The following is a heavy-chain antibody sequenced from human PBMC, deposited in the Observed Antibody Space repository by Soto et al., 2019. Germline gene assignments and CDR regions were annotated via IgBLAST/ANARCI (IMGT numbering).Heavy chain of an antibody. D-gene: IGHD7-27*01. CDR1: GFTVSSNY. V-gene: IGHV3-53*04. Sequence: GGSLRLSCAASGFTVSSNYMSWVRQAPGKGLEWVSVIYSGGSTYYADSVKGRFTISRHNSKNTLYLQMNSLRAEDTAVYYCARLETGDYYYGMDVWGQGTTVTVSS. CDR2: IYSGGST. J-gene: IGHJ6*02. CDR3: ARLETGDYYYGMDV.